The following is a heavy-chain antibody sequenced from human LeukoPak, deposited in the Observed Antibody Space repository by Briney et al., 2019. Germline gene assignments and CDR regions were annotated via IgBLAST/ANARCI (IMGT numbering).Heavy chain of an antibody. Sequence: SETLSLTCAVYGGSFSGYYWSWIRQPPGKGLEWIGEINHSGSTNYNPSLKSRVTISVDTSKNQFSLKLSSVTAADTAVYYCARANSPGYSSSGYVDYWGQGTLVTVSS. J-gene: IGHJ4*02. V-gene: IGHV4-34*01. CDR3: ARANSPGYSSSGYVDY. CDR1: GGSFSGYY. D-gene: IGHD6-13*01. CDR2: INHSGST.